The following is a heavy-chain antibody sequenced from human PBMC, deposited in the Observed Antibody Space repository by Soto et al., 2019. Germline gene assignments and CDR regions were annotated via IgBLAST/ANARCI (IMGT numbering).Heavy chain of an antibody. CDR1: GFSFSNAW. CDR2: IKIKPDGGTT. CDR3: TAGKDYDVRNYAFDI. D-gene: IGHD3-10*02. V-gene: IGHV3-15*01. J-gene: IGHJ3*02. Sequence: EVQLVASGGGLGKPGGSISFSCAASGFSFSNAWMSWVRQAPGKGLEWVGRIKIKPDGGTTHYAAPVKGSFTISRADSKNTLYLQMNSLKTDDTAVYYCTAGKDYDVRNYAFDIWGQGTMFTV.